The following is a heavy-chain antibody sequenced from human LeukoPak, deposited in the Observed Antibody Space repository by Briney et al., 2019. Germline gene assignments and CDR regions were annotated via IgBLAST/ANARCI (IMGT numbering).Heavy chain of an antibody. CDR1: GGTFSSYA. CDR3: ARPVPDIVVGAGSFDYGMDV. J-gene: IGHJ6*02. Sequence: GASVKVSCKASGGTFSSYAISWVRQAPGQGLEWMGGIIPIFGTANYAQKFQGRVTITADESTSTAYMELSSLRSEDTAVYYCARPVPDIVVGAGSFDYGMDVWGQGTTVTVSS. CDR2: IIPIFGTA. D-gene: IGHD2-15*01. V-gene: IGHV1-69*01.